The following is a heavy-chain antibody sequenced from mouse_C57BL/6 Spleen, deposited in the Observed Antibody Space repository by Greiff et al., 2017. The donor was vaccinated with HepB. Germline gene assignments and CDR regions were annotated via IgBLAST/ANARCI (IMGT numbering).Heavy chain of an antibody. CDR2: IRNKANNHAT. V-gene: IGHV6-6*01. J-gene: IGHJ4*01. D-gene: IGHD2-1*01. CDR1: GFTFSDAW. CDR3: TRKETHYYGAMDY. Sequence: EVQVVESGGGLVQPGGSMKLSCAASGFTFSDAWMDWVRQSPEKGLEWVAEIRNKANNHATYYAESVKGRFTISRDDSKSSVYLQMNSLRAEDTGIYYCTRKETHYYGAMDYWGQGTSVTVSS.